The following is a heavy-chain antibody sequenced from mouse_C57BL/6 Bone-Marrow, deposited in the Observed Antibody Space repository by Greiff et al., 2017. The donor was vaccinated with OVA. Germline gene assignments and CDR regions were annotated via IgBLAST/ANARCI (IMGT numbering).Heavy chain of an antibody. J-gene: IGHJ2*03. V-gene: IGHV5-9-1*02. Sequence: EVQRVESGAGLVKPGGSLKLSCAASGFTFSSYAMSWVRQTPEKRLEWVAYISSGGDYIYYADTVKGRFTISRNNARNTLYLQMCSLKSEDTAMYYCTKGYYGRSYFDYGCQGTGITVSS. CDR1: GFTFSSYA. CDR2: ISSGGDYI. D-gene: IGHD1-1*01. CDR3: TKGYYGRSYFDY.